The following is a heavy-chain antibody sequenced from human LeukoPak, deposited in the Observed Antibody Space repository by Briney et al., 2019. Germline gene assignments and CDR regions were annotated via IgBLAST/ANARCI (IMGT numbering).Heavy chain of an antibody. J-gene: IGHJ4*02. Sequence: SETLSLTCTVSGGSISSYYWSWIRQPPGKGLEWIGYIYYSGSTNYNPSLKSQVTISVDTSKNQFSLKLSSVTAADTAVYYCARLDYDILTGYYYFDYWGQGTLVTVSS. V-gene: IGHV4-59*01. CDR3: ARLDYDILTGYYYFDY. CDR2: IYYSGST. D-gene: IGHD3-9*01. CDR1: GGSISSYY.